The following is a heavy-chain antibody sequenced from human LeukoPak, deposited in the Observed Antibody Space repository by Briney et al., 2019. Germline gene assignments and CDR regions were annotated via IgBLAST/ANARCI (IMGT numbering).Heavy chain of an antibody. Sequence: PGGSLRLSCAASGFTFSSNAMSWARQAPGKGLEWVSAISGSGGSTYYADSVKGRFTISRDNSKNTLYLQMNSLRAEDTAVYYCAKDVSPIKMIEMGMLNYFDYWGQGTLVTVSS. CDR2: ISGSGGST. J-gene: IGHJ4*02. CDR3: AKDVSPIKMIEMGMLNYFDY. CDR1: GFTFSSNA. D-gene: IGHD3-22*01. V-gene: IGHV3-23*01.